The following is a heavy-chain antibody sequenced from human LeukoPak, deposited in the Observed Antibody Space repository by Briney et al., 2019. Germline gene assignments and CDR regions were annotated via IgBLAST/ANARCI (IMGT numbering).Heavy chain of an antibody. Sequence: SLRLSCAASGFTFDDYAMHWVRQAPGKGLEWVSGISWNSGSIGYADSVKGRFTISRDNAKNSLYLQMNSLRAEDTALYYCAKEMYEYSSSAAYFNYWGQGTLVTVSS. CDR2: ISWNSGSI. J-gene: IGHJ4*02. V-gene: IGHV3-9*01. CDR3: AKEMYEYSSSAAYFNY. D-gene: IGHD6-6*01. CDR1: GFTFDDYA.